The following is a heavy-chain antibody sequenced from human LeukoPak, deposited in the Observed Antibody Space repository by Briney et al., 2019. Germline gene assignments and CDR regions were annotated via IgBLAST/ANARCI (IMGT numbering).Heavy chain of an antibody. Sequence: GASVKVSCKASGYTFTTYAMYWVRQAPGQGLECMGWINTNTGNPMYAQGFTGRFVFSLDTSVSTAFLQISGLKAEDTAVYCCARGYSNGYYYHAFDIWGQGTMVTVSS. D-gene: IGHD3-22*01. CDR2: INTNTGNP. CDR1: GYTFTTYA. V-gene: IGHV7-4-1*02. CDR3: ARGYSNGYYYHAFDI. J-gene: IGHJ3*02.